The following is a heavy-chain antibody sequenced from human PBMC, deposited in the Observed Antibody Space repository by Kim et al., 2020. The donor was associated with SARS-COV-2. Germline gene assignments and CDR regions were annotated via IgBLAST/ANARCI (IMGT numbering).Heavy chain of an antibody. CDR3: ARGLSWEWELPYFDY. V-gene: IGHV4-39*07. CDR1: GGSISSSSYY. CDR2: IYYSGST. J-gene: IGHJ4*02. D-gene: IGHD1-26*01. Sequence: SETLSLTCTVSGGSISSSSYYWGWIRQPPGKGLEWIGSIYYSGSTYYNPSLKSRVTISVDTSKNQFSLKLSSVTAADTAVYYCARGLSWEWELPYFDYWGQGTLVTVSS.